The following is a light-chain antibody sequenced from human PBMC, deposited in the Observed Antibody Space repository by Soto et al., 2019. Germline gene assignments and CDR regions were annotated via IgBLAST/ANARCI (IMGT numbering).Light chain of an antibody. CDR2: HVS. V-gene: IGLV2-14*03. CDR3: SSYAGSDTFV. CDR1: SGDVGAYNF. Sequence: SVLPQPASLSGSPGQSITISCTGTSGDVGAYNFVSWYQQHPGKAPKLIVYHVSDRPSGFSSRFSGSKSGNSASLTISGLHAEDEADYYCSSYAGSDTFVFGTGTKVTVL. J-gene: IGLJ1*01.